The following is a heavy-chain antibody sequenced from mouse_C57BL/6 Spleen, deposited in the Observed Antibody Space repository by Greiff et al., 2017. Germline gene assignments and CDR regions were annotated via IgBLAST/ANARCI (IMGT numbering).Heavy chain of an antibody. V-gene: IGHV1-72*01. J-gene: IGHJ4*01. CDR3: ARKDYYGSSYGDYAMDY. CDR2: IDTNSGGT. Sequence: QVQLQQPGAELVKPGASVKLSCKASGYTFTSYWMHWVTQRPGRGLEWIGRIDTNSGGTKYNEKFKSKATLTVDKASSTAYMRLSSLTSEDSAVYYCARKDYYGSSYGDYAMDYWGQGTSVTVAS. CDR1: GYTFTSYW. D-gene: IGHD1-1*01.